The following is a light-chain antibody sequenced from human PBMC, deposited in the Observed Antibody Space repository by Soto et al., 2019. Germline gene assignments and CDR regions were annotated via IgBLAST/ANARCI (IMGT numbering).Light chain of an antibody. CDR2: KDS. J-gene: IGLJ2*01. V-gene: IGLV3-25*03. Sequence: SYELTQPPSVSVSPGQTARITCSGDALPKQYAYWYQQKPGQAPVLVIYKDSERPSGIPERFSGSSSGTTVTLTISGVQAEDEADYYCQSADSSSTSVVFGGGIKLTVL. CDR1: ALPKQY. CDR3: QSADSSSTSVV.